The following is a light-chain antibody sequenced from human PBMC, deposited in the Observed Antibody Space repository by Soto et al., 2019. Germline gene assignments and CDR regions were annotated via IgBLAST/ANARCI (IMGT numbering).Light chain of an antibody. V-gene: IGLV1-40*01. Sequence: QSVLTQPPSVSGAPGQRVTIPCTGSSSNIGAGGDVHWYQQLLGTAPKLLIYVNGNRPSGVPDRFSGFRSGTSASLVITGLQAEDEADYYCQSYDSGLSIAIFGTGTKLTVL. CDR3: QSYDSGLSIAI. CDR2: VNG. J-gene: IGLJ1*01. CDR1: SSNIGAGGD.